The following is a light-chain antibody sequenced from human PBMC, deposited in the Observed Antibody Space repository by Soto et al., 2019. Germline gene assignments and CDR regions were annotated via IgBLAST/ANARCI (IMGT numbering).Light chain of an antibody. CDR3: QQVNVYPST. V-gene: IGKV1-9*01. J-gene: IGKJ4*01. Sequence: DIRMTQSPSTLSVSVGDRVTITCWASQGISSYLGWYQQKPGKAPNVLIYDASTLHSGVPSRLRGGGYGTDLTITISSMQTEDFETYYCQQVNVYPSTFGGGTKVDIK. CDR2: DAS. CDR1: QGISSY.